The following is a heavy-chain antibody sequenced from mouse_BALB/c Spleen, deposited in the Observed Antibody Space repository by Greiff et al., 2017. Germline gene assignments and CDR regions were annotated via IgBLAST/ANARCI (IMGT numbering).Heavy chain of an antibody. CDR2: ISSGGSYT. D-gene: IGHD2-1*01. CDR3: ARHGYYGNYVYAMDY. CDR1: GFTFSSYG. J-gene: IGHJ4*01. Sequence: EVQLQQSGGDLVKPGGSLKLSCAASGFTFSSYGMSWVRQTPDKRLEWVATISSGGSYTYYPDSVKGRFTISRDNAKNTLYLQMSSLKSEDTAMYYCARHGYYGNYVYAMDYWGQGTSVTVSS. V-gene: IGHV5-6*01.